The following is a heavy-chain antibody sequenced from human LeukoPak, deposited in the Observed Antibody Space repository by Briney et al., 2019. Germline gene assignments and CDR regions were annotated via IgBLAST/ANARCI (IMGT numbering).Heavy chain of an antibody. D-gene: IGHD7-27*01. CDR1: GGSISSSSYY. J-gene: IGHJ4*02. CDR3: ARLKGTGDFDY. CDR2: IYYSGST. Sequence: SETLSLTCTVSGGSISSSSYYWGWIRQLPGKGLEWIGSIYYSGSTYYNPSLKSRVTISVDTSKNQFSLKLSSVTAADTAVYYCARLKGTGDFDYWGQGTLVTVSS. V-gene: IGHV4-39*01.